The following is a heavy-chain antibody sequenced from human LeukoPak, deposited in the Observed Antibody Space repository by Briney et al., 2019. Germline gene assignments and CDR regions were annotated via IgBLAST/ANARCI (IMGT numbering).Heavy chain of an antibody. J-gene: IGHJ4*02. CDR3: ARVDSYYDFWSGVKGDLYYFDY. Sequence: GGSLRLSCAASGFTFSSYAMSWFRQAPGKGLEWVSAISGSGGSTYYADSVKGRFTISRDNSKNTLYLQMNSLRAEDTAVYYCARVDSYYDFWSGVKGDLYYFDYWGQGTLVTVSS. D-gene: IGHD3-3*01. CDR2: ISGSGGST. CDR1: GFTFSSYA. V-gene: IGHV3-23*01.